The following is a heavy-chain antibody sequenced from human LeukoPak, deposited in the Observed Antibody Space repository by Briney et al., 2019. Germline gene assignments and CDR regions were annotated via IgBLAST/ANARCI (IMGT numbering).Heavy chain of an antibody. Sequence: SETLSLTCAVYGGSFSGYYWSWIRQPPGKGLEWIGEINHSGSTNYNPSLKSRVTISVDTSKNQFSLKLSSVTAADTAVYYCARRYDYVWGSYRYHFDYWGQGTLVTVSS. V-gene: IGHV4-34*01. D-gene: IGHD3-16*02. CDR1: GGSFSGYY. J-gene: IGHJ4*02. CDR3: ARRYDYVWGSYRYHFDY. CDR2: INHSGST.